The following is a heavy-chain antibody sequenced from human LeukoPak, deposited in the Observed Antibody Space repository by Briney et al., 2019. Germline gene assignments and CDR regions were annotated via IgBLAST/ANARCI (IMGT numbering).Heavy chain of an antibody. D-gene: IGHD3-10*01. CDR2: IKSKTDGGTT. V-gene: IGHV3-15*01. J-gene: IGHJ4*02. CDR3: TTPPEAGSGSYRIFSY. Sequence: GGSLRLSCVASGFSFSNAWMSWVRQAPGKGLEWVGRIKSKTDGGTTDYAAPVKGRFTISRDDSKNTLYLQMNSLKTEDTAVYYCTTPPEAGSGSYRIFSYWGQGALVTVSS. CDR1: GFSFSNAW.